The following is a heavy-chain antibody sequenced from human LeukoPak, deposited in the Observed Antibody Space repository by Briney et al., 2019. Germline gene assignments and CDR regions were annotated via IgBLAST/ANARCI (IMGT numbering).Heavy chain of an antibody. CDR1: GGSISSGGYS. J-gene: IGHJ3*02. CDR2: IYHSGST. V-gene: IGHV4-30-2*01. Sequence: SETLSLTCAVSGGSISSGGYSWSWIRQPPGKGLEWIGYIYHSGSTYYNPSLKSRVTISVDRSKNQFSLKLSSVTAADTAVYYCARDSLPSYGSGSHDAFDIWGQGTMVTVSS. CDR3: ARDSLPSYGSGSHDAFDI. D-gene: IGHD3-10*01.